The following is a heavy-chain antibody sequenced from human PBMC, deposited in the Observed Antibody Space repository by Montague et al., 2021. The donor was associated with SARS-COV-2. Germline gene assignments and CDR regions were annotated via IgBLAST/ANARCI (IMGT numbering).Heavy chain of an antibody. V-gene: IGHV4-59*11. D-gene: IGHD3-10*01. CDR1: GGSISSHY. J-gene: IGHJ5*02. Sequence: SETLSLTCAVSGGSISSHYWSFIRQPPAKGLEWIAYINYSGGTNYNPSLKSRVTISVDTSKNHFSLQLRSVTPADTAVYFCASATAVRGAVNWFDPWGQGTLVTVSS. CDR3: ASATAVRGAVNWFDP. CDR2: INYSGGT.